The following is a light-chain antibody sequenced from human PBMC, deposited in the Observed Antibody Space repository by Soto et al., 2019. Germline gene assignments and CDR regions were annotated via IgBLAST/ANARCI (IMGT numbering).Light chain of an antibody. Sequence: QSALTQPASVSGSPGQSITISCTGTSSDVGGYNYVSWYQQHPGQAPKLMIYDVSNRPSGVSNRFSGSKSGNTASLTISGLQAEDEADYYCSSYSGSSPDVFGTGTKLTVL. V-gene: IGLV2-14*01. CDR2: DVS. CDR1: SSDVGGYNY. CDR3: SSYSGSSPDV. J-gene: IGLJ1*01.